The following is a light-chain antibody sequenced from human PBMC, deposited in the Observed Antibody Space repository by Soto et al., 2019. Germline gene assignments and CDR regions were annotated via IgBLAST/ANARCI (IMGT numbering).Light chain of an antibody. CDR3: QQYDNLPIT. CDR2: EAS. CDR1: QAINAY. V-gene: IGKV1-33*01. Sequence: DIQMTQSPSSLSASVGDRVTITCQASQAINAYLTWYQQKPGKAPKLLIYEASNLETGFPSRFSGSVSGTHFTFTIISLQPEDIATYYCQQYDNLPITFGQGTRLEIK. J-gene: IGKJ5*01.